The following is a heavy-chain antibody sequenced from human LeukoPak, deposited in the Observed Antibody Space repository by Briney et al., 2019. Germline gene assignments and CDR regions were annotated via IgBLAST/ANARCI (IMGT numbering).Heavy chain of an antibody. CDR1: GYTFSGYY. CDR2: INTNSGGQ. J-gene: IGHJ5*02. CDR3: ARDRLNAARPNYKGLIP. D-gene: IGHD6-6*01. V-gene: IGHV1-2*02. Sequence: ASVKVPHTASGYTFSGYYMLWVRQAPGQGLGWRGWINTNSGGQNYAQKFQGRLTVTRDTSISTHYMKLSRLRDADTGIHYCARDRLNAARPNYKGLIPWGQGTLVTVSS.